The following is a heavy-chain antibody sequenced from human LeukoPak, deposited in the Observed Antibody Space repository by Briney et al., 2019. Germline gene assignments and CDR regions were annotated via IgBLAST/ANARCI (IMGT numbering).Heavy chain of an antibody. CDR1: GYTFTNYY. Sequence: GASVKVSCKASGYTFTNYYIHWVRQAPGQGREWMGMINPSGGRTTYAKKFQGRVTMTRDTSTNTVYTELSSLRSDDTAVYYCARDYYGGHNLYNFDFWGQGTRVIVSS. J-gene: IGHJ4*02. CDR2: INPSGGRT. CDR3: ARDYYGGHNLYNFDF. D-gene: IGHD3-10*01. V-gene: IGHV1-46*01.